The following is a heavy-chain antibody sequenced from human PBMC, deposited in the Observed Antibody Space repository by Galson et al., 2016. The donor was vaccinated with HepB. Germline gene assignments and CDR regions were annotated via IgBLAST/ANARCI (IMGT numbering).Heavy chain of an antibody. J-gene: IGHJ3*02. D-gene: IGHD6-13*01. V-gene: IGHV4-39*01. CDR1: GGSLSSGSYY. Sequence: SETLSLNCTVSGGSLSSGSYYWGWIRQPPGKGLEWIGSIYYSGSTYYNPSLKTRVTISVDTSKNQFSLRLNSVTAADTAVYYCARPRGSVEAAGKLDAFDIWGQGTMVTVSS. CDR3: ARPRGSVEAAGKLDAFDI. CDR2: IYYSGST.